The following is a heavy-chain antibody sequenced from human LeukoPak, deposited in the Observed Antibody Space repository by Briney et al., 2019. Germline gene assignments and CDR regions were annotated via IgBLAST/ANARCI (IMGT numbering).Heavy chain of an antibody. CDR1: GYTFTSYG. CDR2: ISAYNGNT. Sequence: ASVKVSCKASGYTFTSYGISWVRQAPGQGLEWMGWISAYNGNTNYAQRLQGRVTMTTDTSTSTAYMELSRLRSDDTALYYCARGVAVTALPYYYYYVDVWGKGTTVTISS. D-gene: IGHD2-21*02. CDR3: ARGVAVTALPYYYYYVDV. J-gene: IGHJ6*03. V-gene: IGHV1-18*01.